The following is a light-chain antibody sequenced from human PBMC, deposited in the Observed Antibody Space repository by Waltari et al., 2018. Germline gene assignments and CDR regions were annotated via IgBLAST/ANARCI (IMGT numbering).Light chain of an antibody. V-gene: IGLV3-21*03. CDR2: DDS. CDR1: NGGSKS. CDR3: QVWDTTSDRVV. J-gene: IGLJ2*01. Sequence: SYVLTQPPAASGASGKTATITCGGDNGGSKSEHWYQQKPGQAPLLAVYDDSARPSGIPDRYSASNSGNTATLTIRRVENGDEDVDYCQVWDTTSDRVVFGGGTKLTVL.